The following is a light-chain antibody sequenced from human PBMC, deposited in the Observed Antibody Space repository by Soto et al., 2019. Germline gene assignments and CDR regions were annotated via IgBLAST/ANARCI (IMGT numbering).Light chain of an antibody. Sequence: DIQMTQSPSTLSASAGDRVTITCRASQSISSWLAWYQQKPGKAPKLLIFDVSSLQSGVPSRFSGSGSGTEFTLTISSLQPDDVASYYCLQYNTYWTFGQGTKVDIK. CDR2: DVS. CDR1: QSISSW. CDR3: LQYNTYWT. V-gene: IGKV1-5*01. J-gene: IGKJ1*01.